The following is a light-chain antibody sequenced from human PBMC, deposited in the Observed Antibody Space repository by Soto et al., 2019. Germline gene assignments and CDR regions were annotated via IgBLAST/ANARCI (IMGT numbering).Light chain of an antibody. J-gene: IGKJ1*01. CDR1: QSVSSSY. V-gene: IGKV3-20*01. CDR3: QQYGSSPT. CDR2: DVS. Sequence: IVLTQSPGTLSLSPGERATLSCRSSQSVSSSYLAWYQQKPGQAPRLLIYDVSSRATGIPDRFSGSWSRKDFSLTISRLEAEDSAVYYCQQYGSSPTFGQGTKVEIK.